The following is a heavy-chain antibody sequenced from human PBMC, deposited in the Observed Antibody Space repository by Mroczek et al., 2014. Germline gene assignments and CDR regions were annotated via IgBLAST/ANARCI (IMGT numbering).Heavy chain of an antibody. J-gene: IGHJ6*02. Sequence: ESGGGLVKPGGSLRLSCAASGFTFSSYSMNWVRQAPGKGLEWVSSISSSSSYIYYADSVKGRFTISRDNAKDSLYLQMNSLRAEDTAVYYCARDQGMGYGGYVFYYGMDVWGQGTTVTVSS. CDR3: ARDQGMGYGGYVFYYGMDV. D-gene: IGHD5-12*01. V-gene: IGHV3-21*01. CDR2: ISSSSSYI. CDR1: GFTFSSYS.